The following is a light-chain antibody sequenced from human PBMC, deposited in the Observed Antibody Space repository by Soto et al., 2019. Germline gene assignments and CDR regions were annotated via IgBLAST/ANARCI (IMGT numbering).Light chain of an antibody. Sequence: EIILTQSPDTLSLSPGKRAALSGRASQTVSSNYLAWCQQRPGQAPRLLIYGASTRAAGIPDRFSGSGSGTDFTLTITRLAPEDSAVYFCQQYTGPPTTFGQGTRLEIK. V-gene: IGKV3-20*01. J-gene: IGKJ5*01. CDR3: QQYTGPPTT. CDR1: QTVSSNY. CDR2: GAS.